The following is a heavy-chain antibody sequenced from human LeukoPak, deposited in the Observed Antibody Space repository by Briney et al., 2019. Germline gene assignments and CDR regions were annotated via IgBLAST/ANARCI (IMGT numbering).Heavy chain of an antibody. J-gene: IGHJ4*02. Sequence: ASVKVSCKASGYTFTGYYIHWVRQAPGQGLEWMGLINPDSGGTTYSQKFQGRVTMTRDTSFSTASMDLSRLTSDDTAVYYCARDLRGLGDYFDYWGQGALVAVSS. CDR3: ARDLRGLGDYFDY. CDR1: GYTFTGYY. CDR2: INPDSGGT. V-gene: IGHV1-2*02. D-gene: IGHD3-10*01.